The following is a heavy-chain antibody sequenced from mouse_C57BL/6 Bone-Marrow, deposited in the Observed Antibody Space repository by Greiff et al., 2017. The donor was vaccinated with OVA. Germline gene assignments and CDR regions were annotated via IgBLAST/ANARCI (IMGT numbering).Heavy chain of an antibody. D-gene: IGHD1-1*01. CDR3: ARLTTTVVAKGDY. Sequence: VHLVESGAELARPGASVKLSCKASGYTFTSYGISWVKQRTGQGLEWIGEIYPRSGNTYYNEKFKGKATLTADKSSSTAYMELRSLTSEDSAVYFCARLTTTVVAKGDYWGQGTTLTVSS. CDR1: GYTFTSYG. J-gene: IGHJ2*01. CDR2: IYPRSGNT. V-gene: IGHV1-81*01.